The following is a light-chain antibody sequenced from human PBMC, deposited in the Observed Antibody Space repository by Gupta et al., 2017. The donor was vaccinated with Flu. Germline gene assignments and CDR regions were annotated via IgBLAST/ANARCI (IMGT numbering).Light chain of an antibody. CDR1: QSGLYSSNNKNY. CDR2: WAS. J-gene: IGKJ2*01. CDR3: QQYDNTPRT. Sequence: DIVMTQSPHSLAVSLGERATINFKSSQSGLYSSNNKNYLAWYQQKPGQPPKLLIYWASTRESGVPDRFSGRGSGTDFTLTISSLQAEDVAVYYCQQYDNTPRTFGQGTRLEMK. V-gene: IGKV4-1*01.